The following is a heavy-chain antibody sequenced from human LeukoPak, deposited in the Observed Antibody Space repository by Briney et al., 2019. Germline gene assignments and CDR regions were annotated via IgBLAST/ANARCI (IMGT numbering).Heavy chain of an antibody. CDR2: INSDGSST. CDR1: GFTFSTYW. CDR3: VRDMGYYDKV. D-gene: IGHD3-22*01. J-gene: IGHJ4*02. V-gene: IGHV3-74*01. Sequence: GGSLRLSCAASGFTFSTYWMHWVRQAPGKGLVWVSRINSDGSSTNYADSVKGRFTISRVNAKNTLYLQMNSLRAEDTAVYYCVRDMGYYDKVWGQGTLVTVSS.